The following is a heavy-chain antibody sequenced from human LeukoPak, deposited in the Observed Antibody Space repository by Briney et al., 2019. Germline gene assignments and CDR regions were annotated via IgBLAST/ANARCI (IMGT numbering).Heavy chain of an antibody. J-gene: IGHJ4*02. Sequence: GGSLRLSCAASGFIFSTYAMHWVRQAPGKGLVWVSGINSDGGTTTYADSVKGRFTISRDNAKNTLYLQMNNLRAEDTAIYYCATDSYVSGSYYRLFYWGQGTLVTVSS. CDR2: INSDGGTT. CDR3: ATDSYVSGSYYRLFY. CDR1: GFIFSTYA. V-gene: IGHV3-74*01. D-gene: IGHD3-10*01.